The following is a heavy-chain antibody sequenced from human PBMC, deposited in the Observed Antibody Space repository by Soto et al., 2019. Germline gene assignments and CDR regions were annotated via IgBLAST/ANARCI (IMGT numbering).Heavy chain of an antibody. CDR3: ARRPWMAATYFDY. J-gene: IGHJ4*02. V-gene: IGHV4-34*01. Sequence: SETLSLTCAVYGGAFSGYYWSWIRQPPGKGLEWIGEINHSGSTNYNPSLKSRVTISVDTSKNQFSLKLSSVTAADTAVYYCARRPWMAATYFDYWGQGTLVTVSS. CDR2: INHSGST. D-gene: IGHD6-19*01. CDR1: GGAFSGYY.